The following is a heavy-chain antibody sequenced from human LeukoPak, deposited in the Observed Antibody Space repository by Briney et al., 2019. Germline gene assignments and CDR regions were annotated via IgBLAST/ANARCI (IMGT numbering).Heavy chain of an antibody. V-gene: IGHV3-23*01. J-gene: IGHJ4*02. CDR2: ISGSGGST. CDR1: GFTFSSYA. CDR3: AKTPTVVPAAYDY. D-gene: IGHD2-2*01. Sequence: GGSLRLSCVASGFTFSSYAMSRVRQAPGKGLEWVSAISGSGGSTYYTDSVKGRFTISRDNSKKTLHLQMNSLRAEDTAVYYCAKTPTVVPAAYDYWGQGTLVTVSS.